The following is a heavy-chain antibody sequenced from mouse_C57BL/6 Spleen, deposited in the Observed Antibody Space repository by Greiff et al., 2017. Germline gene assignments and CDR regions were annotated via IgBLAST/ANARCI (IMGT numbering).Heavy chain of an antibody. D-gene: IGHD2-1*01. CDR1: GFTFSDYG. CDR2: ISSGSSTI. J-gene: IGHJ4*01. CDR3: ARNGNYDAMDY. Sequence: EVQLQESGGGLVKPGGSLKLSCAASGFTFSDYGMHWVRQAPEKGLEWVAYISSGSSTIYYADTVKGRFTISRDNAKNTLFLQMTSLRSEDTAMYYCARNGNYDAMDYWGQGTSVTVSS. V-gene: IGHV5-17*01.